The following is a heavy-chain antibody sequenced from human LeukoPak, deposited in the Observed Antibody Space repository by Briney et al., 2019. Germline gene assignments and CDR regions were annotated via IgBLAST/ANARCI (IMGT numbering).Heavy chain of an antibody. Sequence: PSETHSLTRTVPCGTNNHCSSYRGWIRQPPGKGLEWIGSIYYTGSTYYNPSLKSRVTISVDTSKNQFSLKLSSVTAVDTAVYYCASGLVVVADTYWFYPWGQGTLVTVSS. J-gene: IGHJ5*02. D-gene: IGHD2-15*01. CDR1: CGTNNHCSSY. V-gene: IGHV4-39*01. CDR3: ASGLVVVADTYWFYP. CDR2: IYYTGST.